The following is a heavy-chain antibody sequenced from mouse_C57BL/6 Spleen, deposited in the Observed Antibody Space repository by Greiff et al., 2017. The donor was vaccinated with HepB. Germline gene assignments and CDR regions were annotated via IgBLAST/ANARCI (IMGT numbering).Heavy chain of an antibody. CDR3: ARGFITTGWNSMDY. J-gene: IGHJ4*01. CDR2: IDPNSGGT. V-gene: IGHV1-72*01. CDR1: GYTFTSYW. D-gene: IGHD1-1*01. Sequence: QVQLQQPGAELVKPGASVKLSCKASGYTFTSYWMHWVKQRPGRGLEWIGRIDPNSGGTKYTEKFKSKATLTVDTPSSTAYMQLSSLTSEDSAVYYCARGFITTGWNSMDYWGQGTSVTVSS.